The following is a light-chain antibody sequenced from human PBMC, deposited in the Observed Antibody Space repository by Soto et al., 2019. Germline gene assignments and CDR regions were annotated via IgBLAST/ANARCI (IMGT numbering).Light chain of an antibody. CDR2: GAS. CDR3: QQYGTSPT. V-gene: IGKV3-20*01. Sequence: ENVFTQYPGPPSLSPGERATLPCRASQSVSSNYLAWYQQKPGQAPRLLIYGASSRATGIPDRFSGSGSGTDSTLTISRLEPEDFAVYYCQQYGTSPTFGQGTRLEIK. CDR1: QSVSSNY. J-gene: IGKJ5*01.